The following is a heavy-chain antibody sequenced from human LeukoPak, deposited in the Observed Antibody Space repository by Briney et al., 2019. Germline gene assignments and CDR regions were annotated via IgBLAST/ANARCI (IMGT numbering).Heavy chain of an antibody. CDR3: AKYGPGSGSYSTSWYFHQ. CDR1: GGSFSDYY. J-gene: IGHJ4*02. V-gene: IGHV4-34*01. Sequence: SETLSLTCAVYGGSFSDYYWTWIRQSPGKGLEWIGEINHSGRTNYNPSLESRVTISLDTSKNQFSLKLNSVTGADTAVYFCAKYGPGSGSYSTSWYFHQWGQGTLVTVSS. CDR2: INHSGRT. D-gene: IGHD1-26*01.